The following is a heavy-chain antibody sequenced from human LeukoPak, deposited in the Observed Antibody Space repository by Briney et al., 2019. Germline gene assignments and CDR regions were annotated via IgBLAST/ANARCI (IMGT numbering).Heavy chain of an antibody. D-gene: IGHD1-1*01. CDR3: ARGRTWNFNWFDS. CDR1: GYTFTAYY. V-gene: IGHV1-2*02. J-gene: IGHJ5*01. CDR2: INPNSGDT. Sequence: ASVRVSCKASGYTFTAYYMHWVRQAPGQGLEWMGWINPNSGDTNYAQKFQGRVTMTRDTSITTAYMELSRLRSDDTPMYYCARGRTWNFNWFDSGSQGTLVTV.